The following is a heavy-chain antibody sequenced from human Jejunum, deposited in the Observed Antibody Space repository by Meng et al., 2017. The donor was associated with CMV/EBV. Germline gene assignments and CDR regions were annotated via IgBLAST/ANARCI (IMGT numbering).Heavy chain of an antibody. V-gene: IGHV3-30*04. J-gene: IGHJ4*02. CDR2: ISNDGVNK. CDR3: ARDQGWFGDQHFDY. CDR1: GFTFSSYA. Sequence: QVQLVESGGGVVQPGRSLRLSCAASGFTFSSYAVHWVRQAPGKGLEWLAVISNDGVNKYYADSVKGRFTISRENSKNTLFLQMNSLRPEDTAVYYCARDQGWFGDQHFDYWGQGTLVTVSS. D-gene: IGHD3-10*01.